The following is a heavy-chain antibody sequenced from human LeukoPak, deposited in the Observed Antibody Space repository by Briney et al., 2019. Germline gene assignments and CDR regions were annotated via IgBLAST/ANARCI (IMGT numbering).Heavy chain of an antibody. D-gene: IGHD6-19*01. Sequence: ASVKVSCKASGYTFTGYYLHWVRQAPGQGLEWMGWINPNSGDTNYAQTLQGRVTVTRDTSTSTAYMELSSLTSDDTAVYYCARGVAVAGLRAFDIWGQGTMVTVSS. J-gene: IGHJ3*02. CDR3: ARGVAVAGLRAFDI. CDR2: INPNSGDT. V-gene: IGHV1-2*02. CDR1: GYTFTGYY.